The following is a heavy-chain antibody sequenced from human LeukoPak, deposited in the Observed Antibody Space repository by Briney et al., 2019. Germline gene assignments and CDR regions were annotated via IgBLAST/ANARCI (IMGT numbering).Heavy chain of an antibody. D-gene: IGHD4-23*01. CDR2: INPNSGGT. CDR1: GYTFTGYY. Sequence: ASVKVSCKASGYTFTGYYMHWVRQAPGQGLEWMGRINPNSGGTNYAQKFQGRVTMTRDTSISTAYMELSSLRSEDTAVYYCARDYGGNSGPSHAFDIWGQGTMVTVSS. V-gene: IGHV1-2*06. J-gene: IGHJ3*02. CDR3: ARDYGGNSGPSHAFDI.